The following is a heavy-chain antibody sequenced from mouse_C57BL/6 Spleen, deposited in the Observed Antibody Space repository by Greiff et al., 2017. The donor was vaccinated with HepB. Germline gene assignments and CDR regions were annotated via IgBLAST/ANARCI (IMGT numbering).Heavy chain of an antibody. CDR2: ISYDGSN. D-gene: IGHD1-2*01. CDR3: ARAEVLRPPTY. V-gene: IGHV3-6*01. CDR1: GYSITSGYY. J-gene: IGHJ3*01. Sequence: EVKLMESGPGLVKPSQSLSLTCSVTGYSITSGYYWNWIRQFPGNKLEWMGYISYDGSNNYNPSLKNRISITRDTSKNQFFLKLNSVTTEDTATYYCARAEVLRPPTYWGQGTLVTVSA.